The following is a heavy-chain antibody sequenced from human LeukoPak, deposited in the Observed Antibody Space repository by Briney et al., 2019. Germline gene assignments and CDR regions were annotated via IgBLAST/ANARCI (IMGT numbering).Heavy chain of an antibody. CDR2: ISGSGGST. J-gene: IGHJ4*02. CDR1: GFTFSSYG. D-gene: IGHD3-22*01. V-gene: IGHV3-23*01. Sequence: GGSLRLSCAASGFTFSSYGMSWVRQAPGKGLEWVSAISGSGGSTYYADSVKGRFTISRDNSKNTLYLQMNSLRAEDTAVYYCAKDHYYDSSGYYQGRLSFDYWGQGTLVTVSS. CDR3: AKDHYYDSSGYYQGRLSFDY.